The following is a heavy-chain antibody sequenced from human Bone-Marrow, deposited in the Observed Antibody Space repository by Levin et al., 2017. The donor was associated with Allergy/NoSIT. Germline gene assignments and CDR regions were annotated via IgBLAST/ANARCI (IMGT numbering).Heavy chain of an antibody. J-gene: IGHJ4*02. CDR3: AHRSTAAAGWGHFVY. CDR1: GFSLSTSEMG. D-gene: IGHD1-26*01. CDR2: IYWNDDK. Sequence: SGPTLVKPTQTLTLTCTFSGFSLSTSEMGVGWIRPPPGKALEWLALIYWNDDKKYSPSLKNRLTVTKDTSKNQVVLTMTNMDPVDTATYYCAHRSTAAAGWGHFVYWGQGTLVTVSS. V-gene: IGHV2-5*01.